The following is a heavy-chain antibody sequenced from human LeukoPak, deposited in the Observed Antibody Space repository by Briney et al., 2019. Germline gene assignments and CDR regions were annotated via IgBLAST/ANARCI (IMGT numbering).Heavy chain of an antibody. CDR2: IYHSGST. V-gene: IGHV4-39*07. CDR1: GGSISSYY. CDR3: ARVKGRPYYYYYMDV. J-gene: IGHJ6*03. Sequence: SETLSLTCTVSGGSISSYYWGWIRQPPGKRLEWIGSIYHSGSTYYNPSLKSRVTMSVDTSKNQFSLKLSSVTAADTAVYYCARVKGRPYYYYYMDVWGKGTTVTISS.